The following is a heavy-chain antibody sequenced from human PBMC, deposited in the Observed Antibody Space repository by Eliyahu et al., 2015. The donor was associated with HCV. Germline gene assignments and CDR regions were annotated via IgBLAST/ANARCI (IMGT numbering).Heavy chain of an antibody. CDR2: VVGDASVI. CDR1: GXDFRAFA. V-gene: IGHV3-23*01. D-gene: IGHD2-15*01. CDR3: AKDKIAANSRWDAFDM. Sequence: EVQLLESGGGLAQTGGSLRLSCAASGXDFRAFAMXWVRQTPGKGLEWVSAVVGDASVISYADSVKGRFTISRDNSKNTVYLQMNSLRAEDTAIYYCAKDKIAANSRWDAFDMWGLGTMVTVSS. J-gene: IGHJ3*02.